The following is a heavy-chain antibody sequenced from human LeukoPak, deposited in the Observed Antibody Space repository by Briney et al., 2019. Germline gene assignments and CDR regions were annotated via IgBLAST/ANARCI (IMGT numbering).Heavy chain of an antibody. CDR2: ISGSGGST. J-gene: IGHJ4*02. CDR3: ATGKYYDYVWGSYRYIAGY. Sequence: GGSLRLSCAASGFTFSSYGMSWVRQAPGKGLEWVSAISGSGGSTYYADSVKGRLTISRDNSKNTLYLQMNSLRAEDTAVYYCATGKYYDYVWGSYRYIAGYWGQGTLVTVSS. CDR1: GFTFSSYG. D-gene: IGHD3-16*02. V-gene: IGHV3-23*01.